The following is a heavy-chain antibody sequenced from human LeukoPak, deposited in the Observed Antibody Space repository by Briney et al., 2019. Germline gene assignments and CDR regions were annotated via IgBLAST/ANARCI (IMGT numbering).Heavy chain of an antibody. CDR2: ISYDGSNK. CDR1: GFTFSIYG. J-gene: IGHJ4*02. CDR3: ANGPYSSGWYFDY. Sequence: GGSLRLSCAASGFTFSIYGMHWVRQAPGKGLEWVAVISYDGSNKYYADSVKGRFTISRDNSKNTLYLQMNSLRAEDTAVYYCANGPYSSGWYFDYWGQGTLVTVSS. D-gene: IGHD6-19*01. V-gene: IGHV3-30*18.